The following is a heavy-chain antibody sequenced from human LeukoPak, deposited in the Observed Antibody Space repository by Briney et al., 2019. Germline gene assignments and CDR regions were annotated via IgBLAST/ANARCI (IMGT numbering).Heavy chain of an antibody. Sequence: GGSLRLSCAVSGFTFTSYWMSWVRQAPGKGLEWVANINEDGSYKFHADSVKGRFTISRDNAKNSLYLQMNSLRAEDTALYYCAKDVDLVAGNFDYWGQGTLVTVSS. CDR3: AKDVDLVAGNFDY. CDR2: INEDGSYK. CDR1: GFTFTSYW. V-gene: IGHV3-7*03. J-gene: IGHJ4*02. D-gene: IGHD6-19*01.